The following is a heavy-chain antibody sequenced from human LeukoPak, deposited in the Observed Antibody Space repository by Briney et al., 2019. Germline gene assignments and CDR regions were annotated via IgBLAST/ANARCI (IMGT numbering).Heavy chain of an antibody. CDR3: AKVSDFWSGYLDY. Sequence: GGSLRLSCAASGFTFSGYGMHWVRQAPGKGLQWVAFIRYDGSNKYYVDSVKGRFTISRDNSKNTLFLQMNSLRAEDTAVYYCAKVSDFWSGYLDYWGQGTLVTVSS. V-gene: IGHV3-30*02. J-gene: IGHJ4*02. CDR2: IRYDGSNK. CDR1: GFTFSGYG. D-gene: IGHD3-3*01.